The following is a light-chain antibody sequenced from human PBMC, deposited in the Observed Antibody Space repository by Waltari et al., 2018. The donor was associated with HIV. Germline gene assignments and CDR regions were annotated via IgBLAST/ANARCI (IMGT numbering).Light chain of an antibody. Sequence: IVMTQSPLSLPVTPGEPASISCRSSRILLHTNGYNYLDWYLQKPGQSPQLLIYLGSNRASGVPDRVSGSGSGTDFTLKISRVEAEDVGIYYGMQALHTWTFGQGTKVEIK. V-gene: IGKV2-28*01. J-gene: IGKJ1*01. CDR1: RILLHTNGYNY. CDR2: LGS. CDR3: MQALHTWT.